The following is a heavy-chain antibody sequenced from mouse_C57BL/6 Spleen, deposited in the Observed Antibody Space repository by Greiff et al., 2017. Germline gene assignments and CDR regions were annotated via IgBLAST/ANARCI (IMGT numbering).Heavy chain of an antibody. V-gene: IGHV14-1*01. CDR2: IDPEDGDT. J-gene: IGHJ4*01. CDR3: TTFTTVVPSYAMDY. CDR1: GFNIKDYY. Sequence: VQLKQSGAELVRPGASVKLSCTASGFNIKDYYMHWVKQRPEQGLEWIGRIDPEDGDTEYAPKFQGKATMTADTSSNTAYLQLSSLTSEDTAVYYCTTFTTVVPSYAMDYWGQGTSVTVSS. D-gene: IGHD1-1*01.